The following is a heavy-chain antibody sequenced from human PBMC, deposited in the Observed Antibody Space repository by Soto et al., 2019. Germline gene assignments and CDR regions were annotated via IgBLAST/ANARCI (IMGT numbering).Heavy chain of an antibody. D-gene: IGHD3-10*01. J-gene: IGHJ6*02. CDR1: GGSISSGGYY. CDR2: IYYSGST. Sequence: LSLTCTVSGGSISSGGYYWSWIRQHPGKGLEWIGYIYYSGSTYYNPSLKSRVTISVDTSKNQFSLKLSSVTAADTAVYYCARETMVTSGLYYYYGMDVWGQGTTVTVSS. V-gene: IGHV4-31*03. CDR3: ARETMVTSGLYYYYGMDV.